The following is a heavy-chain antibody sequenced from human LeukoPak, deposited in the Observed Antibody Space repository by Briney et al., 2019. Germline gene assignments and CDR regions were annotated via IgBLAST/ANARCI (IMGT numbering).Heavy chain of an antibody. J-gene: IGHJ3*02. V-gene: IGHV3-30*04. CDR3: ARGHSGSVDAFDI. Sequence: GGSLRLSCAASGFTFSSYVMHWVRQAPGKGLEWVAIISYDGSNEYYADSVKGRFTISRDNSKNTLYLQMNSLRAADTAVYYCARGHSGSVDAFDIWGQGTMVTVSS. CDR2: ISYDGSNE. CDR1: GFTFSSYV. D-gene: IGHD5-12*01.